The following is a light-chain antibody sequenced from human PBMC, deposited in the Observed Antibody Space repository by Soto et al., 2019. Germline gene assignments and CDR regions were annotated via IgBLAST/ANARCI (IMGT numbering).Light chain of an antibody. J-gene: IGLJ3*02. V-gene: IGLV2-14*01. Sequence: QSALTQSASVSESPGQSITISCTGTSSDVGGYNYVSWYQQHPGKAPRLMIFEVTNRPSGVSNRFSGSKSGNTASLTISGIQAEDEADYYCSSYTSSRTWVFGGGTKLTVL. CDR1: SSDVGGYNY. CDR2: EVT. CDR3: SSYTSSRTWV.